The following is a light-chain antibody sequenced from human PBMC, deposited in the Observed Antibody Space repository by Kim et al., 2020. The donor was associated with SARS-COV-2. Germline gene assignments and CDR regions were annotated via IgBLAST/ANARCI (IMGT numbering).Light chain of an antibody. J-gene: IGLJ3*02. CDR1: SSNIGNNY. V-gene: IGLV1-51*01. CDR3: GTWDSSLSAVV. Sequence: QSVLTQPPSVSAAPGQKVTISCSGSSSNIGNNYVSWYQQLPGTAPKLLIYDTHKRPSGIPDRFSGSKSGTSATLGITGLQTGDEADYYCGTWDSSLSAVVFGGGTKVTFL. CDR2: DTH.